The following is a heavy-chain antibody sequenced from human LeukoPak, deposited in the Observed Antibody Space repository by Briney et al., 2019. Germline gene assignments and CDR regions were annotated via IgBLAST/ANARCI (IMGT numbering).Heavy chain of an antibody. J-gene: IGHJ4*02. CDR1: GYTFTSYG. CDR2: ISAYNGKT. Sequence: ASVKVSCKASGYTFTSYGISWVRQAPGQGREWRGWISAYNGKTNYAQKLQGRVTMTPDTSTSTAYMALRTLRSDPTAVYYCARDERYYYDSSGYQNLHYWGQGTLVTVSS. CDR3: ARDERYYYDSSGYQNLHY. D-gene: IGHD3-22*01. V-gene: IGHV1-18*01.